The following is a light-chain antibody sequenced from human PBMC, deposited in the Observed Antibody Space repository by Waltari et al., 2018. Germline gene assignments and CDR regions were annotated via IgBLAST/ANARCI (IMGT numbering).Light chain of an antibody. V-gene: IGLV2-23*01. CDR1: SSEF. J-gene: IGLJ2*01. CDR3: CSYGTSTLV. Sequence: ALTQPASCSGPPEQAFTISCTATSSEFISWYQQPSGKAPKLSIYEGIKRPSGVFLRFSASMYCNTASLTSSGRPAEDEADYFCCSYGTSTLVFGGGTKLTV. CDR2: EGI.